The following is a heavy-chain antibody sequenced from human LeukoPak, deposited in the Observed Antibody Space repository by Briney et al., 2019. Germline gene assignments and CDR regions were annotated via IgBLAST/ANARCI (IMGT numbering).Heavy chain of an antibody. Sequence: GGSLRLSCAASGFTFSRYAMSWVRQAPGKGLEWVSGISDSSGSTYYADSVKGRFTISRDNSKNTLYLEMNSLRAEDTAVYYCAARVLWSQGTRGYFDSWGQGTLVTVSS. CDR2: ISDSSGST. J-gene: IGHJ4*02. CDR1: GFTFSRYA. D-gene: IGHD2-21*01. V-gene: IGHV3-23*01. CDR3: AARVLWSQGTRGYFDS.